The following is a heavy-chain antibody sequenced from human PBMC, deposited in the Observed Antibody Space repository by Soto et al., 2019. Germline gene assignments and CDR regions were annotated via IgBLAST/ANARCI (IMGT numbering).Heavy chain of an antibody. V-gene: IGHV3-53*01. J-gene: IGHJ4*02. Sequence: GSLRLSCAASGFTVSSNYMSWVRQAPGKGLEWVSVIYSGGSTYYADSVKGRFTISRDNSKNTLYLQMNSLRAEDTAVYYCARSPGIAAAGTLSYFDYWGQGTLVTVSS. D-gene: IGHD6-13*01. CDR1: GFTVSSNY. CDR2: IYSGGST. CDR3: ARSPGIAAAGTLSYFDY.